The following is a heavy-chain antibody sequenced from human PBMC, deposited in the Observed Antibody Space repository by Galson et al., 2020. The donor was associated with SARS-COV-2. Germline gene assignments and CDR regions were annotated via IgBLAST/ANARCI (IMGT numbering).Heavy chain of an antibody. J-gene: IGHJ5*02. CDR1: GGSISSGGYY. CDR2: IYYSGST. Sequence: SETLSLTCTVSGGSISSGGYYWSWIRQHPGKGLEWIGYIYYSGSTYYNPSLKSRVTISVDTSKNQFSLKLSSVTAADTAVYYCARTYYDILTGNGWFDPWGQGTLVTVSS. V-gene: IGHV4-31*03. CDR3: ARTYYDILTGNGWFDP. D-gene: IGHD3-9*01.